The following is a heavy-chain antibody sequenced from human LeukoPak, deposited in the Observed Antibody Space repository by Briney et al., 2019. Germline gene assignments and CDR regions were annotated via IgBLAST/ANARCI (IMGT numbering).Heavy chain of an antibody. CDR3: ARAGLAAAGTPGRQSHLIDY. J-gene: IGHJ4*02. Sequence: GGSLRLSCAASGFTFSSYAMHWVRQAPGKGLEWVAVISYDGSNKYYADSVKGRFTISRDNSKNTLYLQMNSLRAEDTAVYYCARAGLAAAGTPGRQSHLIDYWGQGTLVTVSS. CDR2: ISYDGSNK. D-gene: IGHD6-13*01. CDR1: GFTFSSYA. V-gene: IGHV3-30-3*01.